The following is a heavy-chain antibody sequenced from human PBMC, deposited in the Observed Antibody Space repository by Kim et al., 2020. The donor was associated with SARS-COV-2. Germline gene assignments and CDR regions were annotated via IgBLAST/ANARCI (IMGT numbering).Heavy chain of an antibody. CDR3: ATSTGTGWYFDY. Sequence: GGSLRLSCAASGFTFSSYGMHWVRQAPGKGLEWVAVISYDGSNKYYADSVKGRFTISRDNSKNTLYLQMNSLRAEDTAVYYCATSTGTGWYFDYWGQGTLVTVSS. J-gene: IGHJ4*02. CDR2: ISYDGSNK. V-gene: IGHV3-33*05. CDR1: GFTFSSYG. D-gene: IGHD1-1*01.